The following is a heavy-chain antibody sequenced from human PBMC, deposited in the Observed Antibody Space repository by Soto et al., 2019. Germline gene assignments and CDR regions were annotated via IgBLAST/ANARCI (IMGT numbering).Heavy chain of an antibody. CDR2: ICYSGST. CDR3: ARYGSGSYYPTTFDY. J-gene: IGHJ4*02. D-gene: IGHD3-10*01. Sequence: QVQLQESGPGLVKHSQTLSLTCTVSGGSISSSGYNWSWIRQHPGKGLEWIGKICYSGSTYYNPSPKSRVNISVDTSQHQFTRKRSSVTAAESAVYFCARYGSGSYYPTTFDYCGQGTLVTVSS. CDR1: GGSISSSGYN. V-gene: IGHV4-31*03.